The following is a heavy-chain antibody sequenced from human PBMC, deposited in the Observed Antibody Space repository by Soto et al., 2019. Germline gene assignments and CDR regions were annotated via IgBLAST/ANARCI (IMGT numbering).Heavy chain of an antibody. Sequence: GSLRLFCAASGFTFSTYWMSWVRQAPGKGLEWVANINQDGRAAWYVDSVKGRFTISRDNAKRSLYLQMSSLRLEDTAVYYCARGDYHDTGGPFSDAFDVWGPGTMVTVSS. CDR3: ARGDYHDTGGPFSDAFDV. CDR2: INQDGRAA. CDR1: GFTFSTYW. J-gene: IGHJ3*01. V-gene: IGHV3-7*04. D-gene: IGHD3-22*01.